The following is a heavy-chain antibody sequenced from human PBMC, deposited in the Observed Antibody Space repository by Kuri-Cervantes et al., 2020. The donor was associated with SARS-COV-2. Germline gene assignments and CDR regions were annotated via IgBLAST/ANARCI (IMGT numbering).Heavy chain of an antibody. J-gene: IGHJ6*02. Sequence: GVSLRLSCAASGFTFSIYAMSWVRQAPGKGLEWVSSISSSSSYIYYADSVKGRFTISRDNAKNSLYLQMNSLRAEDTAVYYCARGYDSSGYEIYYYYYGVDVWGQGTTVTVYS. D-gene: IGHD3-22*01. CDR1: GFTFSIYA. V-gene: IGHV3-21*01. CDR3: ARGYDSSGYEIYYYYYGVDV. CDR2: ISSSSSYI.